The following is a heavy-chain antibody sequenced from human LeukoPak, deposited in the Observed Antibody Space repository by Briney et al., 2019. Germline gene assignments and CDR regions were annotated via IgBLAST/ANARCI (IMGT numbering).Heavy chain of an antibody. Sequence: SETLSLTCTVSGASISNFYWSWIRQAPGEGLEWIGYMLYSGSTNQKPSLRSRVTISVDTSKNQVSLKLSSVTAADTAVYYCARSDIWGSYRFLDYWGQGILVTVSS. J-gene: IGHJ4*01. CDR1: GASISNFY. CDR3: ARSDIWGSYRFLDY. D-gene: IGHD3-16*02. V-gene: IGHV4-59*08. CDR2: MLYSGST.